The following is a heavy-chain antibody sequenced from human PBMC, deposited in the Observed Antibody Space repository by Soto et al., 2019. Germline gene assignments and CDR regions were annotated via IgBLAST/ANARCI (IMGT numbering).Heavy chain of an antibody. CDR3: ARDVPLNYYDGTFSYYAMDV. D-gene: IGHD3-16*01. J-gene: IGHJ6*02. Sequence: ASVKVSCKASGGTFSGQAISWVRQAPGQGLEWMGGIIPFFKATSYAQKFQGRVTITADDSTSTAYMDLYSLRSGDTAVYYCARDVPLNYYDGTFSYYAMDVWGQGTTVTVSS. V-gene: IGHV1-69*13. CDR2: IIPFFKAT. CDR1: GGTFSGQA.